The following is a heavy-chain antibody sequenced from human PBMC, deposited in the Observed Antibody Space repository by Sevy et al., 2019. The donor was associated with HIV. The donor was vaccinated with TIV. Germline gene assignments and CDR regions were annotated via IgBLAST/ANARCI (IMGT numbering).Heavy chain of an antibody. D-gene: IGHD4-17*01. CDR3: ARGKRYGDYSKGIYYYYGMDV. V-gene: IGHV1-69*13. CDR2: IIPIFGTA. J-gene: IGHJ6*02. CDR1: GGTFSSYA. Sequence: ASVKFSCKASGGTFSSYAISWVRQAPGQGLEWMGGIIPIFGTANYAQKFQGRVTITADESTSTAYMELSSLRSEDTAVYYCARGKRYGDYSKGIYYYYGMDVLGQGTTVTVSS.